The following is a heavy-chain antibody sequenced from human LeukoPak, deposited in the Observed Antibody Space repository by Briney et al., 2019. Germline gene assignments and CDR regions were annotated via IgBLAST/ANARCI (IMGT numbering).Heavy chain of an antibody. D-gene: IGHD3-22*01. CDR1: GGTFSSYA. J-gene: IGHJ4*02. CDR3: ATYYYDSSGYYLFDY. V-gene: IGHV1-2*02. CDR2: INPNSGGT. Sequence: GASVKVSCKASGGTFSSYAISWVRQAPGQGLEWMGWINPNSGGTNYAQKFQGRVTMTRDTSISTAYMELSRLRSDDTAVYYCATYYYDSSGYYLFDYWGQGTLVTVSS.